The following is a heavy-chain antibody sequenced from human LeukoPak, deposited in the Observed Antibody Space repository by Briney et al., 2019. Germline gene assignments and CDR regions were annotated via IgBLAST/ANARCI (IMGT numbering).Heavy chain of an antibody. J-gene: IGHJ5*02. Sequence: VASVKVSCKAPGYTFTSYYMHWVRHAPGQGLEWMGIINPSGGSTSYAQKFQGRVTMTRDTSTSTVYMELSSLRSEDTAVYYCARDREDDFWSGALFDPWGQGTLVTVSS. CDR3: ARDREDDFWSGALFDP. D-gene: IGHD3-3*01. CDR1: GYTFTSYY. CDR2: INPSGGST. V-gene: IGHV1-46*03.